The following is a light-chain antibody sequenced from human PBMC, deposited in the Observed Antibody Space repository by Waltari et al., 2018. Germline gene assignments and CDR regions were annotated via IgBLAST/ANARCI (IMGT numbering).Light chain of an antibody. CDR1: YSNIGRNY. J-gene: IGLJ2*01. Sequence: LTXXPSASXTPGQXVTISCSGSYSNIGRNYVYCYQQLPGTAPKLLNFNNNXXPSGVPDRFSGSKSGTSASLAISGLRSEDEADYYCAAWDDNLRGVFGGGTRLAVL. CDR3: AAWDDNLRGV. V-gene: IGLV1-47*01. CDR2: NNN.